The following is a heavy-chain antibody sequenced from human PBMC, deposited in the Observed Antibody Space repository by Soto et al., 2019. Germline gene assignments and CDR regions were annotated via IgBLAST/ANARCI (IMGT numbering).Heavy chain of an antibody. CDR3: ATQAPITMVRGVIEEEYYYYMDV. Sequence: PSETLSLTCTVSGGSISSGGYYWSWIRQHPGKGLEWIGYIYYSGSTYYNPSLKSRVTISVDTSKNQFSLKLSSVTAADTAVYYCATQAPITMVRGVIEEEYYYYMDVWGKGTTVTVSS. D-gene: IGHD3-10*01. CDR2: IYYSGST. V-gene: IGHV4-31*03. CDR1: GGSISSGGYY. J-gene: IGHJ6*03.